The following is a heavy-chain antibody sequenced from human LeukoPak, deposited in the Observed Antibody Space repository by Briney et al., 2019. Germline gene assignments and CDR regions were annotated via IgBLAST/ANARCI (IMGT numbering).Heavy chain of an antibody. CDR2: IYYSETT. CDR1: GGSISSYY. CDR3: ARFPGGAEYRHYYYMDV. J-gene: IGHJ6*03. Sequence: SETLSLTCTVSGGSISSYYWSWIRQPPGRGLECIGFIYYSETTNYNPSFKSRVTISVDTSKNQFSLKLNSVTAADTAVYYCARFPGGAEYRHYYYMDVWGKGTTVTVSS. V-gene: IGHV4-59*01. D-gene: IGHD1-14*01.